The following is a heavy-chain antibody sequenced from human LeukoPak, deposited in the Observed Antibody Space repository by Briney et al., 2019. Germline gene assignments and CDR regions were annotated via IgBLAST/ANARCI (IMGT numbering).Heavy chain of an antibody. D-gene: IGHD2-15*01. J-gene: IGHJ6*02. V-gene: IGHV4-34*01. CDR2: INHSGST. CDR3: ARFTGHRLGKTYSHSYYYSGMDV. CDR1: GGSFSGYY. Sequence: SETLSLTCAVYGGSFSGYYWSWIRQPPGKGLEWIGEINHSGSTNYNPSLKSRVTISVDTSKNQFSLKLSSVTAADTAVYYCARFTGHRLGKTYSHSYYYSGMDVWGQGTTVTVSS.